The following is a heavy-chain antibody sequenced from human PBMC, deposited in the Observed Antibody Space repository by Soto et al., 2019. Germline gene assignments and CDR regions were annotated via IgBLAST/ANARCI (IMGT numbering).Heavy chain of an antibody. J-gene: IGHJ5*02. CDR1: GGSISSSNW. V-gene: IGHV4-4*02. D-gene: IGHD2-15*01. CDR3: ARKGDIVVVVAASWFDP. CDR2: IYHSGST. Sequence: SATLSLTCAVSGGSISSSNWWSWVRQPPGKGLEWIGEIYHSGSTNYNPSLKSRVTISVDKSKNQFSLKLSSVTAADTAVYYCARKGDIVVVVAASWFDPWGQGTLVT.